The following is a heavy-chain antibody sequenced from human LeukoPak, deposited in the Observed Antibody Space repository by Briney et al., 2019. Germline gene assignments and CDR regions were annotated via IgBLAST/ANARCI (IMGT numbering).Heavy chain of an antibody. CDR3: AREGGFYRPLDY. D-gene: IGHD6-25*01. CDR2: VHLDGRT. V-gene: IGHV4-4*02. J-gene: IGHJ4*02. CDR1: GGSVSSTNW. Sequence: SETLSLTCGVSGGSVSSTNWWTWIRPPPGKGLEWIGEVHLDGRTNFNPSLKSRLTMSVDLSENHVSLKLTSVTAADTAVYYCAREGGFYRPLDYSGQGTLVTVST.